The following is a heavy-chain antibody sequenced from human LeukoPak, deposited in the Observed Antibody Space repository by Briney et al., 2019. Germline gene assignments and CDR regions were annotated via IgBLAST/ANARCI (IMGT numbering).Heavy chain of an antibody. J-gene: IGHJ3*02. Sequence: PGGSLRLSCAASGFTFSSYSMNWVRQAPGKALEWVSSISSSSSYIYYADSVKGRFTISRDNAKNSLYLQMNSLRAEDTAVYYCAKTVVPAAVDDAFDIWGQGTMVTVSS. D-gene: IGHD2-2*01. CDR3: AKTVVPAAVDDAFDI. CDR2: ISSSSSYI. V-gene: IGHV3-21*01. CDR1: GFTFSSYS.